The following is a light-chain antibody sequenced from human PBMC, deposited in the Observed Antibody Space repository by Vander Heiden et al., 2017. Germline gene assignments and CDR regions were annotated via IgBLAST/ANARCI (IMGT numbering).Light chain of an antibody. V-gene: IGKV3-20*01. CDR3: QQYGSSWYT. Sequence: EVVLTQSPGTLSLSPGERATLSCRASQSVSTYLGWYQQKPGQAPRLLIYGASSRATGNPDRFSGSGSGTDFTLTISRLEPEDFAVYYCQQYGSSWYTFGQGTKLEIK. CDR2: GAS. CDR1: QSVSTY. J-gene: IGKJ2*01.